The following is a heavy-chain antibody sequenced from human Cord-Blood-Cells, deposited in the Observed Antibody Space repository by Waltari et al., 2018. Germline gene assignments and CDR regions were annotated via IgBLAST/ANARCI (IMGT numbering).Heavy chain of an antibody. V-gene: IGHV1-3*01. CDR3: ARDQGGDYDAFDI. CDR1: GYTLTSYA. Sequence: QVQLVQSGAEVKKPGASVKVSCKASGYTLTSYAMHWVRQAPGQRLEWMGWINAGKCNTKYSQKFQGRVTITRDTSASTAYMELSSLRSEDTAVYYCARDQGGDYDAFDIWGQGTMVTVSS. CDR2: INAGKCNT. D-gene: IGHD2-21*02. J-gene: IGHJ3*02.